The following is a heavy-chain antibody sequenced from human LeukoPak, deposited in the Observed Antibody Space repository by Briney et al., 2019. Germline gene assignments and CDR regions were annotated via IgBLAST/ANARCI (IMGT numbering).Heavy chain of an antibody. V-gene: IGHV3-11*04. Sequence: GGSLRLSCAASEFIVSDHYMSWVRQAPGKGLEWVSYISSSGSTIYYADSVKGRFTISRDNAKNSLYLQMNSLRAEDTAVYYCARVVDDSSGYYFDWGQGTLVTVSS. D-gene: IGHD3-22*01. CDR2: ISSSGSTI. J-gene: IGHJ4*02. CDR3: ARVVDDSSGYYFD. CDR1: EFIVSDHY.